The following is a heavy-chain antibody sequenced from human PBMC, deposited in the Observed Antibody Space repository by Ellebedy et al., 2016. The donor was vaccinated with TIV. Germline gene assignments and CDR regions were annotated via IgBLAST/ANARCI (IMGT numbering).Heavy chain of an antibody. CDR2: TYYRSKWYN. D-gene: IGHD1-14*01. CDR1: GDSVSSNSAA. Sequence: SQTLSLTCAISGDSVSSNSAAWNWIRHSPSRGLEWLGRTYYRSKWYNDYAVSVKSRITINPDTSNNQFSLQLNSVTPEDTAVYYCARDWVTAPRDFDHWGQGTLVTVSS. CDR3: ARDWVTAPRDFDH. V-gene: IGHV6-1*01. J-gene: IGHJ4*02.